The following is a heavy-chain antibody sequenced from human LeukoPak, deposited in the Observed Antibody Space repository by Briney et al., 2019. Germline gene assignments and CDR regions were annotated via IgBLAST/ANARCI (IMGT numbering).Heavy chain of an antibody. CDR1: GGSISSGDYY. CDR3: ARDQTYSGSGIYTYFDY. CDR2: IHSSGST. J-gene: IGHJ4*02. Sequence: SQTLSLTCTVSGGSISSGDYYWSWIRQPAGKGLEYLGRIHSSGSTNYNPSLTSRVTISRDTSKNHYSLKLSSVTATDTAVYYCARDQTYSGSGIYTYFDYWGQGILVTVSS. D-gene: IGHD3-10*01. V-gene: IGHV4-61*02.